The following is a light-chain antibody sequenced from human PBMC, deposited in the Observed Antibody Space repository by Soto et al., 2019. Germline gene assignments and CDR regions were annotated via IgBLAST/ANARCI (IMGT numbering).Light chain of an antibody. V-gene: IGKV1-12*01. Sequence: DIQLTQSPSSLSASVGDRVTITCRASQGVSKWLAWYQQKPGKAPILLIHGASGLQSGVPSRFSGSGSGTDFTLTITSLQPEDIATYYCQQANSFPLTFGQGTRLDIK. CDR2: GAS. J-gene: IGKJ5*01. CDR3: QQANSFPLT. CDR1: QGVSKW.